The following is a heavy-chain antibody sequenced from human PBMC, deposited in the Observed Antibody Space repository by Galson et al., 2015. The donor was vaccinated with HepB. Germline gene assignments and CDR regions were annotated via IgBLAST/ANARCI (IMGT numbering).Heavy chain of an antibody. D-gene: IGHD3-22*01. Sequence: SVKVSCKASGGTFSSYAISWVRQAPGQGLEWMGGIIPIFGTANYAQKFQGRVTITADESTSTAYMELSSLRSEDTAVYYCARGGNYYDSSGYETNWFDPWGQGTLVTASS. CDR1: GGTFSSYA. CDR3: ARGGNYYDSSGYETNWFDP. V-gene: IGHV1-69*13. J-gene: IGHJ5*02. CDR2: IIPIFGTA.